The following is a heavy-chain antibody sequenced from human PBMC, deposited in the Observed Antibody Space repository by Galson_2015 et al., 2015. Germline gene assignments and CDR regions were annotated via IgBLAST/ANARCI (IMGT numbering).Heavy chain of an antibody. CDR3: AKRQILEWLPHDAFDI. CDR1: GFTFSSYA. Sequence: SLRLSCAASGFTFSSYAMSWVRQAPGKGLEWVSAISGSGGSTYYADSVKGRFTTSRDNSKNTLYLQMNSLRAEDTAVYYCAKRQILEWLPHDAFDIWGQGTMVTVSS. D-gene: IGHD3-3*01. J-gene: IGHJ3*02. V-gene: IGHV3-23*01. CDR2: ISGSGGST.